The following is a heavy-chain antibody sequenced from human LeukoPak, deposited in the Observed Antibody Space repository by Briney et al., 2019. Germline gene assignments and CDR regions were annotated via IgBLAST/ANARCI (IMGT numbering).Heavy chain of an antibody. D-gene: IGHD6-19*01. Sequence: SETLSLTCTVSGGSISSYYWSWIRQPAGKGLEWIGRIYNSGSTSYSPSLKSRLTMSVDTSKNQFSLKLSSVTAADTAVYYCATDSSGWYHYFDYWGQGTLVTVSS. CDR2: IYNSGST. V-gene: IGHV4-4*07. J-gene: IGHJ4*02. CDR1: GGSISSYY. CDR3: ATDSSGWYHYFDY.